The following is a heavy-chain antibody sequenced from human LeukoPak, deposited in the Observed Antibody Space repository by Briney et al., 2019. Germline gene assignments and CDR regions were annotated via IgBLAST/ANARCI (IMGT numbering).Heavy chain of an antibody. V-gene: IGHV1-18*01. J-gene: IGHJ5*02. CDR1: GYTFTSYG. D-gene: IGHD2-2*01. CDR2: ISAYNGNT. CDR3: ARRSTRPRGNWFDP. Sequence: ASVKVSCKASGYTFTSYGISWVRQDPGQGLEWMGWISAYNGNTNYAQKLQGRVTMTTDTSTSTAYMELRSLRSADTAVYYCARRSTRPRGNWFDPWGQGTLVTVSS.